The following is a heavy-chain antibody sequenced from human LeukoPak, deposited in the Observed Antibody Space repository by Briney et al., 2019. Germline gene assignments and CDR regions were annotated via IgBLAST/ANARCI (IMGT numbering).Heavy chain of an antibody. CDR3: LHQGFYCSSTSCLNIRDY. D-gene: IGHD2-2*01. Sequence: SETLSLTCTVSGGSISSSSYYWGWIRQPPGTGLEWIGSIYYSGSTYYNPSLKSRVTISVDTSKNQFSLKLSSVTAADTAVYYCLHQGFYCSSTSCLNIRDYWGQGTLVTVSS. CDR2: IYYSGST. CDR1: GGSISSSSYY. V-gene: IGHV4-39*01. J-gene: IGHJ4*02.